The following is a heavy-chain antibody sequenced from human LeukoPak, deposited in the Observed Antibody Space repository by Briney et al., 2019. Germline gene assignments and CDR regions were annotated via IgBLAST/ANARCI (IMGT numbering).Heavy chain of an antibody. J-gene: IGHJ4*02. CDR3: ASLRSGSGTFYNDY. CDR1: GFAFRNYG. CDR2: ISYDGSDK. D-gene: IGHD3-10*01. Sequence: GGSLRLSCAASGFAFRNYGMQWVRQTPGKGLEWVTLISYDGSDKYYADSVKGRFSISRDNSKNTLYLQMNSLRAEDTAVYYCASLRSGSGTFYNDYWGQGTLVTVSS. V-gene: IGHV3-30*03.